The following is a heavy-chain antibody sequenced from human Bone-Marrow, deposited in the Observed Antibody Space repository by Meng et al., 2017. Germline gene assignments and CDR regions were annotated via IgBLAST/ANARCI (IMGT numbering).Heavy chain of an antibody. D-gene: IGHD4-11*01. CDR2: INHSGST. V-gene: IGHV4-34*01. CDR1: GGSFSDYY. Sequence: QVHLQQLGAGLLKPSETLSLTCVVSGGSFSDYYWSWIRQPPGKGLEWIGEINHSGSTNYNPSLESRATISVDTSQNNLSLKLSSVTAADSAVYYCARGPTTMAHDFDYWGQGTLVTVSS. CDR3: ARGPTTMAHDFDY. J-gene: IGHJ4*02.